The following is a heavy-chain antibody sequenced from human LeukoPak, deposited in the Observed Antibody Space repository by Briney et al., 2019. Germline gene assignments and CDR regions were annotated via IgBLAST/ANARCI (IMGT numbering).Heavy chain of an antibody. V-gene: IGHV1-2*02. CDR2: INPNSGGT. D-gene: IGHD3-10*01. J-gene: IGHJ5*02. CDR3: ARNPQLLWFGELSPNWFDP. CDR1: GYTFTGYY. Sequence: ASVKVSCKXSGYTFTGYYMHWVRQAPGQGLEGMGWINPNSGGTNYAQKFQGRVTMTRDTSINTAYMELSRLRSDDTAVYYCARNPQLLWFGELSPNWFDPWGQGTLVTVSS.